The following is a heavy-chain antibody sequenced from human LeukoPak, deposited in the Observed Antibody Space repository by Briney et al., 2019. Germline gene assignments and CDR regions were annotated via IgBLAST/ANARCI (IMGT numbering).Heavy chain of an antibody. CDR2: ISAYNGNT. J-gene: IGHJ6*02. V-gene: IGHV1-18*01. D-gene: IGHD2-2*01. Sequence: GASVKVSCKASGYTFTSYGISWVRQAPGQGLEWMGWISAYNGNTNYAQKLQGRVTMTTDTSTSTAYMELRSLRSDDTAVYYCAREAVVVPAAMDYYYGMDVWGQGTTVTVSS. CDR1: GYTFTSYG. CDR3: AREAVVVPAAMDYYYGMDV.